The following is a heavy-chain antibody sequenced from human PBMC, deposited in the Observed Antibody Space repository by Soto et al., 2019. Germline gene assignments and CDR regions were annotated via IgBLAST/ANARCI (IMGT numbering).Heavy chain of an antibody. V-gene: IGHV3-66*01. CDR1: GFTVSSNY. CDR3: ARTPLGPGLYFDY. Sequence: GGSLRLSCAASGFTVSSNYMSWVRQAPGKGLEWVSVIYSGGSTYYADSVKGRFTISRDNSKNTLYLQMNSLRAEDTAVYYCARTPLGPGLYFDYWGQGTLVTVSS. CDR2: IYSGGST. J-gene: IGHJ4*02. D-gene: IGHD1-26*01.